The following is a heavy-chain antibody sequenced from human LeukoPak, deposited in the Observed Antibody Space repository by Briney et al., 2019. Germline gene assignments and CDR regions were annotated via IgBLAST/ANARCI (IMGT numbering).Heavy chain of an antibody. CDR1: GGSFSGYY. J-gene: IGHJ1*01. Sequence: SETLSLTCAVYGGSFSGYYWSWIRQPPGKGLEWIGEINHSGSTNYNPSLKSRVTISVDTSKNQFSLKLSSVTAADTAVYYCARGLGVVRSWAEYFQHWGQGTLVNVSS. V-gene: IGHV4-34*01. CDR2: INHSGST. CDR3: ARGLGVVRSWAEYFQH. D-gene: IGHD3-3*01.